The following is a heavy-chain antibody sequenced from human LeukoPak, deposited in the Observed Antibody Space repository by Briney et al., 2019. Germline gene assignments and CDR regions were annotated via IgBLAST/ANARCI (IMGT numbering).Heavy chain of an antibody. J-gene: IGHJ3*02. CDR3: ARDWVRYYDSSGYYPPRDAFDI. CDR1: GGSISSSSYY. CDR2: IYYSGST. D-gene: IGHD3-22*01. Sequence: SETLSLTCTVSGGSISSSSYYWGWIRQPPGKGLEWIGSIYYSGSTYYNPSLKSRVTISVDTSKNQFSLKLSSVTAADTAVYYCARDWVRYYDSSGYYPPRDAFDIWGQGTMVTVSS. V-gene: IGHV4-39*07.